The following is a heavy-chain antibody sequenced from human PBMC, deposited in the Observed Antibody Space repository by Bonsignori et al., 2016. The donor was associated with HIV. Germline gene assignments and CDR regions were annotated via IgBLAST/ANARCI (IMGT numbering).Heavy chain of an antibody. D-gene: IGHD3-22*01. CDR2: IYRAGTST. Sequence: GGSLRLSCAASGFTFSSFAMSWVRQAPGKGLEWVSVIYRAGTSTYYTDSVKGRFTISRDSSKNTLYLQMNSLRAEDTAVYYCAKDLSQYDHSGYFFSDAFDIWGQGTMVTVSS. J-gene: IGHJ3*02. CDR3: AKDLSQYDHSGYFFSDAFDI. V-gene: IGHV3-23*03. CDR1: GFTFSSFA.